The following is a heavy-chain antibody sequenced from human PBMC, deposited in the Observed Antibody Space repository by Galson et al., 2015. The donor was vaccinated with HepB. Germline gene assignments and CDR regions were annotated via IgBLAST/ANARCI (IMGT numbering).Heavy chain of an antibody. CDR3: TRDQGRFLEWLSAPFDY. Sequence: LRLSCAASGFTFGDYAMSWFRQAPGKGLGWVGFIRSKAYGGTTEYAASVKGRFTISRDDSKSIAYQQMNSLKTEDTAVYYCTRDQGRFLEWLSAPFDYWGQGTLITVSS. J-gene: IGHJ4*02. CDR1: GFTFGDYA. CDR2: IRSKAYGGTT. D-gene: IGHD3-3*01. V-gene: IGHV3-49*03.